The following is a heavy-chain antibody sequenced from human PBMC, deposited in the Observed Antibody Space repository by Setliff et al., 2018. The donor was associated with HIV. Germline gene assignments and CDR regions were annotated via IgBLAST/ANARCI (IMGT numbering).Heavy chain of an antibody. D-gene: IGHD1-26*01. CDR2: VSPSSIVT. CDR3: AKPTSGLYPRAFDL. J-gene: IGHJ3*01. Sequence: PGGSLRLSCAASGFTVSTYYMSWVRQAPGKGLEWVSAVSPSSIVTYYADSVKGRFTVSRDDSKNMLFLQMNSLGPEDTAIYYCAKPTSGLYPRAFDLWGQGTMVTVSS. CDR1: GFTVSTYY. V-gene: IGHV3-23*01.